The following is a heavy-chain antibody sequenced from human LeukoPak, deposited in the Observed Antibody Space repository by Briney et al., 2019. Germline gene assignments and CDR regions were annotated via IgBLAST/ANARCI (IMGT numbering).Heavy chain of an antibody. CDR3: ARGNGGTYNWFDP. V-gene: IGHV6-1*01. D-gene: IGHD2-8*01. Sequence: SQTLSLTCAISGXSVSSNSSAWTWIRQSPSRGLEWLGRTYYRSKWYNNYAVSVESRITINPDTSKNQFSLQLKYVTPEDTAVYYCARGNGGTYNWFDPWGQGTLVTVSS. J-gene: IGHJ5*02. CDR2: TYYRSKWYN. CDR1: GXSVSSNSSA.